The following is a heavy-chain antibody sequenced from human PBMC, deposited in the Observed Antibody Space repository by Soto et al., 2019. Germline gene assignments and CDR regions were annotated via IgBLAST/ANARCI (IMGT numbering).Heavy chain of an antibody. Sequence: GGSLRLSCAASGFTFSSYSMNWVRQAPGKGLEWVSYISSSSSTIYYADSVKGRFTISRDNAKNSLYLQMNSLRAEDTAVYYCARTRGVYCSSTSCYIDYWGQGTLVTVPQ. CDR2: ISSSSSTI. V-gene: IGHV3-48*01. CDR1: GFTFSSYS. D-gene: IGHD2-2*01. J-gene: IGHJ4*02. CDR3: ARTRGVYCSSTSCYIDY.